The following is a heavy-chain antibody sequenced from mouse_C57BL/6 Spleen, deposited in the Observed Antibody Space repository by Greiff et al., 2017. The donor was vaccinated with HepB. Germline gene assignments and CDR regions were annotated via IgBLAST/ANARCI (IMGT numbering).Heavy chain of an antibody. CDR1: GFNIKDDY. Sequence: VQLQHSGAELVRPGASVKLSCTASGFNIKDDYMHWVKQRPEQGLEWIGWIDPENGDTEYASKFQGKATITADTSSNTAYLQLSSLTSEDTAVYYCTTNYEGYWGQGTTLTVSS. V-gene: IGHV14-4*01. CDR3: TTNYEGY. J-gene: IGHJ2*01. D-gene: IGHD2-1*01. CDR2: IDPENGDT.